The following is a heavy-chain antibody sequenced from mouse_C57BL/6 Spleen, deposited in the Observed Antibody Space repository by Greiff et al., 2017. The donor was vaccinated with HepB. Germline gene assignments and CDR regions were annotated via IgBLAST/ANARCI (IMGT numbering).Heavy chain of an antibody. J-gene: IGHJ4*01. Sequence: EVQLVESGGGLVQPKGSLKLSCAASGFTFNTYAMHWVRQAPGKGLECVARIRSKSSNYATYYADSVKDRFTISRDDSQSMLYLQMNNLKTEDTAMYYCVRDRNYAMDYWGQGTSVTVSS. CDR2: IRSKSSNYAT. V-gene: IGHV10-3*01. CDR1: GFTFNTYA. CDR3: VRDRNYAMDY.